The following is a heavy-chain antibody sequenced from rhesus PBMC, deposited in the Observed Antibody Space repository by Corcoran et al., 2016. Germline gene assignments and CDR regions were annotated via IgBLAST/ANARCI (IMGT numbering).Heavy chain of an antibody. J-gene: IGHJ5-1*01. Sequence: EVQVVESGGGLVQPGGSLRLSCAASGFTFSNYWMSWVRQAPGQGLDWVGRIKNKADGGTAAYAESVKGRFTIERDDSKNTLDLQMNSVNTEDTAVYYCTRALPDQYNRFDVWGPGVLVTVSS. CDR2: IKNKADGGTA. D-gene: IGHD2-39*01. CDR3: TRALPDQYNRFDV. V-gene: IGHV3-16*02. CDR1: GFTFSNYW.